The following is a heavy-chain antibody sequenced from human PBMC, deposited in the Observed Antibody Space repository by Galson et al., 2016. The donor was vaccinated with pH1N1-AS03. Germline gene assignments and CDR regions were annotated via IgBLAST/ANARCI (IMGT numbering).Heavy chain of an antibody. CDR3: AKDRVRLQVTESSAFDI. V-gene: IGHV3-30*02. D-gene: IGHD4-23*01. CDR1: GFTFSSYG. CDR2: IRYDGSST. J-gene: IGHJ3*02. Sequence: SLRLSCAASGFTFSSYGLHWIRQAPGEGLEWVTFIRYDGSSTYYVDSVRGRFTISRDNSKNMLYLQMNSLRAEDSAAYYCAKDRVRLQVTESSAFDIWGQGTMVTVSS.